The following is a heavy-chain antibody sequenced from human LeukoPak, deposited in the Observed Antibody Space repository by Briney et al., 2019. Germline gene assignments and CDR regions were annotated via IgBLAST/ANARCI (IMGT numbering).Heavy chain of an antibody. CDR3: ARVSNLYYYYMDV. J-gene: IGHJ6*03. V-gene: IGHV3-7*01. CDR2: IKQDGSEK. Sequence: PGGSLRLSCAASGFTFSYYSMNWVRQAPGKGLEWVANIKQDGSEKYYVDSVKGRFTISRDNAKNSLYLQMNSLRAEDTAVYYCARVSNLYYYYMDVWGKGTTVTVSS. D-gene: IGHD2/OR15-2a*01. CDR1: GFTFSYYS.